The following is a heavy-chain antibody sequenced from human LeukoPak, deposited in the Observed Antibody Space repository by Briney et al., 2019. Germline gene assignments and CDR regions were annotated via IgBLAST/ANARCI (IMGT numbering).Heavy chain of an antibody. Sequence: PGGSLRLSCAASAFTFSDYSMNWVRQAPGKGLEWVSYISGKSSTIYYADSVKGRFTISRDNAKDSMYLQMNSLRAEDTAVYYCAGDRMKSGSYHFDYWGPGTLVTVSS. CDR3: AGDRMKSGSYHFDY. J-gene: IGHJ4*02. CDR2: ISGKSSTI. V-gene: IGHV3-48*01. D-gene: IGHD1-26*01. CDR1: AFTFSDYS.